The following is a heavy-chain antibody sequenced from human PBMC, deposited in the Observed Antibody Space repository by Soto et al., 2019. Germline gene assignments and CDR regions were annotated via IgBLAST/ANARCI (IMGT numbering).Heavy chain of an antibody. V-gene: IGHV3-30-3*01. CDR2: ISYDGSNK. CDR1: GFTFSSYA. J-gene: IGHJ6*02. D-gene: IGHD2-2*01. Sequence: PGGSLRLSCAASGFTFSSYAMHWVRQAPGKGLEWVAVISYDGSNKYYADSVKGRFTISRDNSKNTLYLQMNSLRAEDTAVYYSASPSAARLHHYGMDVWGQGTTVTVSS. CDR3: ASPSAARLHHYGMDV.